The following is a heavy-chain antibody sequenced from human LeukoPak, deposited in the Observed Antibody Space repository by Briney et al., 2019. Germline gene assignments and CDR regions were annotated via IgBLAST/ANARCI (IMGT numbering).Heavy chain of an antibody. Sequence: ATVKVSCKASGYTFTSYYMHWVRQAPGQGLEWMGIINPSGGSTSYAHKFQGRVIMTRDTSTSTVYIELSSLRSEDTAVYYCASGDYYDSSGYYVNEYFQHWGQGTLVTVSS. J-gene: IGHJ1*01. V-gene: IGHV1-46*01. CDR1: GYTFTSYY. CDR2: INPSGGST. D-gene: IGHD3-22*01. CDR3: ASGDYYDSSGYYVNEYFQH.